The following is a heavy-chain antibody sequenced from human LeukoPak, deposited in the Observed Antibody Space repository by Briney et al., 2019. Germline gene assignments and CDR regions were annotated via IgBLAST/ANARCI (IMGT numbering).Heavy chain of an antibody. CDR1: GFTFDDYA. J-gene: IGHJ3*02. D-gene: IGHD6-13*01. Sequence: GGSLRLSCAASGFTFDDYAMPWVRQAPGKGLEWVSGISWNSGSIGYADSVKGRFTISRDNAKNSLYLQMDSLRAEDTALYYCAKDTGSLAAAGASDAFDIWGQGTMVTVSS. CDR2: ISWNSGSI. V-gene: IGHV3-9*01. CDR3: AKDTGSLAAAGASDAFDI.